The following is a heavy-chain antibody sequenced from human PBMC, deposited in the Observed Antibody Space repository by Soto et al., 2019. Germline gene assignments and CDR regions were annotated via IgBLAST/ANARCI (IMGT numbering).Heavy chain of an antibody. CDR3: AHTSCGGDCHDGGYFSGLDV. D-gene: IGHD2-21*02. V-gene: IGHV2-5*02. Sequence: QITLKESGPTLMKPTQTLTLTCTFSGFSLRSSGVGVGWVRQPPGRALEWLALIYWDDDKRYWPSLQSRLTITKDTSKNQVVRIGTNMDPVDTATYYCAHTSCGGDCHDGGYFSGLDVWGQGTTVTVSS. CDR1: GFSLRSSGVG. J-gene: IGHJ6*02. CDR2: IYWDDDK.